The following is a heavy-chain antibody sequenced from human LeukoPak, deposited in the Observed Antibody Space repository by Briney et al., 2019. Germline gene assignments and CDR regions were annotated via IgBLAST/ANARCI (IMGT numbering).Heavy chain of an antibody. CDR2: IGTAGDT. J-gene: IGHJ3*02. CDR1: GFTFSDYD. V-gene: IGHV3-13*01. Sequence: PGGSLRLSCAASGFTFSDYDMHWVRQATGKGLEWVSAIGTAGDTYYADSVKGRFTISRDNSKNTLYLQMNGLRAEDTAVYYCAKDGLHCSSINCYFENWGQGTVVTVSS. D-gene: IGHD2-2*01. CDR3: AKDGLHCSSINCYFEN.